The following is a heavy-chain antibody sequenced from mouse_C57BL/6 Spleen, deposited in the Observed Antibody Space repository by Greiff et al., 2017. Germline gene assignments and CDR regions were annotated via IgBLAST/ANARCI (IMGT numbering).Heavy chain of an antibody. CDR2: INPNNGGT. V-gene: IGHV1-22*01. D-gene: IGHD2-2*01. Sequence: VQLQQSGPELVKPGASVKMSCKASGYTFTDYNMHWVKQSHGTSLEWIGYINPNNGGTSYNQKFKGKATLTVNKSSSTAYMELRSLTSEDSAVYYCASLVTTDWYFDVWGTGTTVTVSS. CDR1: GYTFTDYN. J-gene: IGHJ1*03. CDR3: ASLVTTDWYFDV.